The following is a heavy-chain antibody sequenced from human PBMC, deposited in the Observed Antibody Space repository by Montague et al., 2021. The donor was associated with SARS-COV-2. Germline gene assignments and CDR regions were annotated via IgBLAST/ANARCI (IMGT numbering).Heavy chain of an antibody. V-gene: IGHV3-7*01. CDR1: GFTSGDYQ. CDR2: INQDETAK. J-gene: IGHJ4*02. D-gene: IGHD3/OR15-3a*01. Sequence: SLRLSCAASGFTSGDYQMTWVRQAPGKGLQWVANINQDETAKTYVDSVKCRFTISRDNAKNSLILQMNSLKDEDTAVYYCARSPRGSGTGWLDYWGQGTLVTVSS. CDR3: ARSPRGSGTGWLDY.